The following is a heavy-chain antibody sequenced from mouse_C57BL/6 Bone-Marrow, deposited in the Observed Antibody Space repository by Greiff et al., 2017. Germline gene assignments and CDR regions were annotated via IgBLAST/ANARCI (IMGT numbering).Heavy chain of an antibody. CDR1: GFNIKDDY. CDR2: IDPENGDT. J-gene: IGHJ3*01. CDR3: TDYYGSSSWFAY. V-gene: IGHV14-4*01. D-gene: IGHD1-1*01. Sequence: VQLQQSGAELVRPGASVELSCTASGFNIKDDYMHWVKQRPEQGLEWIGWIDPENGDTEYASKFQGKATITADTSSNTAYLQLSSLTSEDTAVYYCTDYYGSSSWFAYWGQGTLVTVSA.